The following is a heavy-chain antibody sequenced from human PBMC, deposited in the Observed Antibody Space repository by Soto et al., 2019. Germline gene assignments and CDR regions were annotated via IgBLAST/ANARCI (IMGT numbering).Heavy chain of an antibody. D-gene: IGHD2-15*01. CDR2: ISSSSSTI. J-gene: IGHJ6*02. V-gene: IGHV3-48*02. CDR3: ARVSRRVVVVVAARKNYGMDV. Sequence: GGSLRLSCAASGFTFSSYSMNWVRQAPGKGLEWVSYISSSSSTIYYADSVKGRFTISRDNAKNSLYLQMNSLRDEDTAVYYCARVSRRVVVVVAARKNYGMDVWGQGTTVTVSS. CDR1: GFTFSSYS.